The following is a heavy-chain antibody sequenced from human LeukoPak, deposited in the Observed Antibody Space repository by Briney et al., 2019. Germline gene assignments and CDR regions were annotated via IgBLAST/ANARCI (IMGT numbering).Heavy chain of an antibody. D-gene: IGHD2-15*01. CDR1: GGSISSGGYY. Sequence: SETLSPTCTVSGGSISSGGYYWSWIRQHPGKGLEWIGYIYYSGSTYYNPSLKSRLTISVGTSKNQFSLKLTSVTAADTAIYYCARDQTYCSGGTCYSDWFDPWGQGTLVTVSS. CDR3: ARDQTYCSGGTCYSDWFDP. CDR2: IYYSGST. V-gene: IGHV4-31*03. J-gene: IGHJ5*02.